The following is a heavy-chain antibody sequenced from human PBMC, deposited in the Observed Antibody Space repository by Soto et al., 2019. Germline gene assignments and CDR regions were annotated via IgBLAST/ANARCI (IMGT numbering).Heavy chain of an antibody. CDR3: ARDPQQLVIRGWFDP. D-gene: IGHD6-13*01. CDR1: GYTFTSYA. Sequence: VSVKVSCKASGYTFTSYAMHWVRQAPGQRLEWMGWINAGNGNTKYSQKFQGRVTITRDTSASTAYMELSSLRSEDTAVYYCARDPQQLVIRGWFDPWGQGTLVTVSS. CDR2: INAGNGNT. J-gene: IGHJ5*02. V-gene: IGHV1-3*01.